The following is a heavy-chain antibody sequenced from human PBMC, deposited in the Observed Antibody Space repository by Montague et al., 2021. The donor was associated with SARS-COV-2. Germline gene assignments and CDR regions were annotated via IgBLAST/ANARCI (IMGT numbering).Heavy chain of an antibody. D-gene: IGHD3-16*01. Sequence: SLRLSCAASGFTFSSYWMHWVRQAPGTGLVWVSRVKGDGIRISYADSVKGRFTISRDNAKNTLYLQMNSLRAEDTAVYFWARGYFPVGGSENWGSYGMDVWGQGTTVTVSS. V-gene: IGHV3-74*01. CDR3: ARGYFPVGGSENWGSYGMDV. CDR2: VKGDGIRI. CDR1: GFTFSSYW. J-gene: IGHJ6*02.